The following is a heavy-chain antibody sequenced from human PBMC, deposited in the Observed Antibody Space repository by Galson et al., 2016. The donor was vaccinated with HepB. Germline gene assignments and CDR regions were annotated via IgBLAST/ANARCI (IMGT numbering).Heavy chain of an antibody. CDR2: ISYDGSNT. D-gene: IGHD3-10*01. Sequence: SLRLSCATSGFSFNAYAMHWVRQAPGKGLEWVAVISYDGSNTYYADSVKGRFTIYRDKSNSSVSLQMNSLRSDDTAIYYCSRWLVASIRRYALDVWGHGTTVTVSS. CDR1: GFSFNAYA. J-gene: IGHJ6*02. CDR3: SRWLVASIRRYALDV. V-gene: IGHV3-30*01.